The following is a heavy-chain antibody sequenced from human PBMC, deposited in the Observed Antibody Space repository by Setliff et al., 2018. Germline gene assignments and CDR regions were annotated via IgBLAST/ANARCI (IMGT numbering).Heavy chain of an antibody. V-gene: IGHV3-7*01. J-gene: IGHJ3*02. Sequence: GGSLRLSCAASGFTFSSFWMSWVRQAPGKGLEWVANIKGDDSERYYVDSVKGRFTVSRDNVKNSLFLQMDSLRVDDTAVYYCGSAGKPYAIDIWGQGTMVTVSS. CDR2: IKGDDSER. CDR1: GFTFSSFW. CDR3: GSAGKPYAIDI.